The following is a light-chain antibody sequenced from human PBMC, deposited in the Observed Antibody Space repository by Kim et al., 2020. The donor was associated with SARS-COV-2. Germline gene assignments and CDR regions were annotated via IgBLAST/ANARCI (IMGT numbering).Light chain of an antibody. V-gene: IGLV4-69*01. CDR3: QTWGTGIHVV. CDR2: LTSDGSQ. Sequence: VEHTCPPSSGHSSYTNAWHQQMPEKGARYLMNLTSDGSQNKGDGIPDRVSGASSGAARYLSISSRQSEEEADYDCQTWGTGIHVVFGGGTQLTVL. J-gene: IGLJ2*01. CDR1: SGHSSYT.